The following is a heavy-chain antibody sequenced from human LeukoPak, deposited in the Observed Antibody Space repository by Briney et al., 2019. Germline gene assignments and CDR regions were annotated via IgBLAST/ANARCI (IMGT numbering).Heavy chain of an antibody. CDR1: GYTFTSYD. J-gene: IGHJ4*02. Sequence: ASVKVSCKASGYTFTSYDINWVRQATGQGLEWMGWINPNSGGTDYAQKFQGRVTMTRDTSISTAYMELSRLRSDDTAVYYCARDRSLRYRFDDSSGYFDYWGQGTLVTVSS. D-gene: IGHD3-22*01. V-gene: IGHV1-2*02. CDR3: ARDRSLRYRFDDSSGYFDY. CDR2: INPNSGGT.